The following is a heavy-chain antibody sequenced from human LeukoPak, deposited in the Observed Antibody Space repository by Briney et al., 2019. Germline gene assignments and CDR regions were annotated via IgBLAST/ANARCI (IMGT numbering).Heavy chain of an antibody. CDR2: ISSSSSYI. V-gene: IGHV3-21*01. J-gene: IGHJ4*02. CDR1: GFTFSSYS. Sequence: GGSLRLSCAASGFTFSSYSMNWVRQAPGKGLEWVSSISSSSSYIYYADSVKGRFTISRDNAKNSLYLQMNSLRAEDTAVYYCARDAYYDILTGYHGHSGFDYWGQGTLVTVSS. D-gene: IGHD3-9*01. CDR3: ARDAYYDILTGYHGHSGFDY.